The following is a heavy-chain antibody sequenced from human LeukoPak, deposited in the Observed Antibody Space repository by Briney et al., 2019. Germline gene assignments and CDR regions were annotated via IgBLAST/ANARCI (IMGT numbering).Heavy chain of an antibody. V-gene: IGHV4-4*07. J-gene: IGHJ4*03. D-gene: IGHD6-19*01. CDR1: GGSFSGYC. Sequence: SETLSLTCTVSGGSFSGYCWSWIRQPAGKGLEWIGRIYTSGSTNYNPSLKSRVTMSIDTSKNQFSLQLNSVTAADTAVYYCARLPGSGYFDYWGQGTLVTVSS. CDR3: ARLPGSGYFDY. CDR2: IYTSGST.